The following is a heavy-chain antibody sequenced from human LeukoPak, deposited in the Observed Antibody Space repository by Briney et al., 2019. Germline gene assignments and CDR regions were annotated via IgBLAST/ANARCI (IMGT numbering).Heavy chain of an antibody. CDR3: ARGHSGKKLGAFDF. CDR2: IQYDGSNE. D-gene: IGHD1-26*01. V-gene: IGHV3-30*02. Sequence: PGGSLRLSCAASGFTFSSYGMHWVRQAPGKGVEWVAYIQYDGSNEQYADSVKGRFIISRDNSKDTLYLQMNSLRAEDTAMYYCARGHSGKKLGAFDFWGQGTLVTVSS. CDR1: GFTFSSYG. J-gene: IGHJ3*01.